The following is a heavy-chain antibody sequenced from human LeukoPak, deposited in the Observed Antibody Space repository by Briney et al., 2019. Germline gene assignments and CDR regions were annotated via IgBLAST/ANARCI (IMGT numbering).Heavy chain of an antibody. J-gene: IGHJ4*02. V-gene: IGHV1-18*01. CDR3: ARVSGQYYYDSSGADY. Sequence: ASVKVSCKASGYTFTSYGISWVRQAPGQGLEWMGWISAYNGNTNYEQKLQGRVTMTTDTSTSTAYMELRSLRSDDTAVYYCARVSGQYYYDSSGADYWGQGTLVTVSS. D-gene: IGHD3-22*01. CDR1: GYTFTSYG. CDR2: ISAYNGNT.